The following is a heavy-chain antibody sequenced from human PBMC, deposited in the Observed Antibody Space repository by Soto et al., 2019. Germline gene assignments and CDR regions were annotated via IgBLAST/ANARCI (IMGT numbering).Heavy chain of an antibody. J-gene: IGHJ5*02. D-gene: IGHD3-9*01. CDR1: GYSFTSYW. Sequence: GESLKISCKGSGYSFTSYWISWVRQMPGKGLEWMGRIDPSDSYTNYSPSFQGHVTISADKSISTAYLQWSSLKASDTAMYYCARPLFSADLLTGPEGFDTWGQGTLVTVSS. CDR3: ARPLFSADLLTGPEGFDT. V-gene: IGHV5-10-1*01. CDR2: IDPSDSYT.